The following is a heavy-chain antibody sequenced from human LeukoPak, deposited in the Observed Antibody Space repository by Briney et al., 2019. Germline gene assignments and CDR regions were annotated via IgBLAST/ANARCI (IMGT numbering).Heavy chain of an antibody. V-gene: IGHV3-23*01. CDR1: GFTFGDYA. J-gene: IGHJ4*02. CDR3: TSVDSSGWYF. D-gene: IGHD6-19*01. Sequence: GGSLRLSCTASGFTFGDYAMSWFRQAPGKGLEWVSAISGSGGSTYYADSVKGRFTISRDNSKNTLYLQMNSLRAEDTAVYYCTSVDSSGWYFWGQGTLVTVSS. CDR2: ISGSGGST.